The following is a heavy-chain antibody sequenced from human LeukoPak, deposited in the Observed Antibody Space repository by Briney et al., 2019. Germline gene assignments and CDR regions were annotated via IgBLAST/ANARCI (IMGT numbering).Heavy chain of an antibody. Sequence: SETMSLTCTVYGGSVSSGSYYWSWIRQPPGKGLEWIGYIYYSGSTNYNPSLKSRVTISVDTSKNQFSLKLSSVTAADTAVYYCARDPGSYGYIDYWGQGTLVTVSS. J-gene: IGHJ4*02. V-gene: IGHV4-61*01. CDR3: ARDPGSYGYIDY. CDR1: GGSVSSGSYY. D-gene: IGHD5-18*01. CDR2: IYYSGST.